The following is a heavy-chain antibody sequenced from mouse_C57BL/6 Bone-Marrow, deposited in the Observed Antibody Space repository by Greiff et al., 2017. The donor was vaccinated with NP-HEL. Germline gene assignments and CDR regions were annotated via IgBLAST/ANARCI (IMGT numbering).Heavy chain of an antibody. CDR3: ARLPYYDYDGDWAMDY. D-gene: IGHD2-4*01. J-gene: IGHJ4*01. V-gene: IGHV7-3*01. CDR1: GFTFTDYY. Sequence: EVQGVESGGGLVQPGGSLSLSCAASGFTFTDYYMSWVRQPPGKALEWLGFIRNKANGYTTEYSASVKGRFTISRDNSQSILYLQMNALRAEDSATYYCARLPYYDYDGDWAMDYWGQGTSVTVSS. CDR2: IRNKANGYTT.